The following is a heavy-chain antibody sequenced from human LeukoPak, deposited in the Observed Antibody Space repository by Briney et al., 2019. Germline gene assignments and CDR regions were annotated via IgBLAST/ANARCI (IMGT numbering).Heavy chain of an antibody. CDR2: ISPTGEGT. CDR3: ARDAGGAWPFEY. V-gene: IGHV3-23*01. J-gene: IGHJ4*02. CDR1: GFAFSNTG. D-gene: IGHD4-17*01. Sequence: PGGSLRLSCAASGFAFSNTGMTWVRQAPGRGLEWVSTISPTGEGTHYADSVKGRFTISRDNSKNTLSLEMNSLRADDTATYYCARDAGGAWPFEYWGQGTRVIVSS.